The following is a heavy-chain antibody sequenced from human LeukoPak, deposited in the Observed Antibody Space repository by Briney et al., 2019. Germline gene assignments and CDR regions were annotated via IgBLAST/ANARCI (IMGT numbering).Heavy chain of an antibody. D-gene: IGHD5-12*01. J-gene: IGHJ4*02. CDR1: GYTFTSYD. Sequence: ASVKVSCKASGYTFTSYDINWVRQATGQGLEWMGWMNPNSGNTGYAQKFQGRVTITGNTSISTAYMELSSLRSEDTAVYYCARGRRYSGYDAFGYWGQGTLVTVSS. V-gene: IGHV1-8*03. CDR3: ARGRRYSGYDAFGY. CDR2: MNPNSGNT.